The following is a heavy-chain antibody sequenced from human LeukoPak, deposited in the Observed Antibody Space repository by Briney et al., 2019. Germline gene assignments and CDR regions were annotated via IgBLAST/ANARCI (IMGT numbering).Heavy chain of an antibody. J-gene: IGHJ6*04. Sequence: PGGSLRLSCAASGFSFSSYNMNWVRQAPGKGLEWISYISSTRPTIYYADSVKGRFTISRDNAKNSLYPQMNSLRAEDAAVYYCAELGITMIGGVWGKGTTVTISS. CDR2: ISSTRPTI. D-gene: IGHD3-10*02. V-gene: IGHV3-48*03. CDR3: AELGITMIGGV. CDR1: GFSFSSYN.